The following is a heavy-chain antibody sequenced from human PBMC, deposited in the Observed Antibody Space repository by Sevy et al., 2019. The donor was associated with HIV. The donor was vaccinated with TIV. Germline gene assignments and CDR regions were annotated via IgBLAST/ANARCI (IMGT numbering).Heavy chain of an antibody. CDR2: IKQDGSEK. CDR3: ARGGYSGYDYGDY. J-gene: IGHJ4*02. Sequence: GGSLRLSCAASGFTFSSYWMSWVRQAPGKGLEWVANIKQDGSEKYYVDSVKGRFTISRDNAKNSLYLQMNSLRAEDTAVYYCARGGYSGYDYGDYWGQGTLVTVSS. V-gene: IGHV3-7*03. D-gene: IGHD5-12*01. CDR1: GFTFSSYW.